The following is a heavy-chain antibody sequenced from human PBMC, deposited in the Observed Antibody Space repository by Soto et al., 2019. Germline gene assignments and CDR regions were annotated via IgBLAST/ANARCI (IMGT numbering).Heavy chain of an antibody. CDR2: IYYSGTT. Sequence: QVQLQESGPGLVKPSQTLSLTCTVSGDSISSGAYYWSWIRHPPGRGLEWIGFIYYSGTTYYNPSLKSRLNISVDTSKNQSSLTVTSVTAADTAVYYCARGTTVAIHNWFDPWGQGTLVTVSS. V-gene: IGHV4-31*03. D-gene: IGHD4-17*01. J-gene: IGHJ5*02. CDR1: GDSISSGAYY. CDR3: ARGTTVAIHNWFDP.